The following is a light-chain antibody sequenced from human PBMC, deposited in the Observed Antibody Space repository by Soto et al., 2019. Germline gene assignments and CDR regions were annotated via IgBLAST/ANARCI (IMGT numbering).Light chain of an antibody. CDR2: AAS. CDR3: QKYNSAPRT. J-gene: IGKJ4*01. V-gene: IGKV1-27*01. CDR1: QGISTY. Sequence: DVQMTQAPSSLSASVGDRVTITCRASQGISTYLAWYQQKPGKVPKLLIYAASILQSGVPSRFSGSGSVTDFTLTISSLQPEDVATYYCQKYNSAPRTFGGGTKVEIK.